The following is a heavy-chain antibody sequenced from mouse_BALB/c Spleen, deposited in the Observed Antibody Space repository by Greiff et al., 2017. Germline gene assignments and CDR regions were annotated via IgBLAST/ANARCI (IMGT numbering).Heavy chain of an antibody. CDR2: IRLKSNNYAT. CDR1: GFTFSNYW. D-gene: IGHD1-1*01. Sequence: EVMLVESGGGLVQPGGSMKLSCVASGFTFSNYWMNWVRQSPEKGLEWVAEIRLKSNNYATHYAESVKGRFTISRDDSKSSVYLQMNNLRAEDTGIYYCTRGYGTYYFDYWGQGTTLTVSS. V-gene: IGHV6-6*02. J-gene: IGHJ2*01. CDR3: TRGYGTYYFDY.